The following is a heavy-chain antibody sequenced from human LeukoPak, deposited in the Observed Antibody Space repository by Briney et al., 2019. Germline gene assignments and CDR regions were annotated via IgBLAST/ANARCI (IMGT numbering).Heavy chain of an antibody. J-gene: IGHJ4*02. Sequence: GASVKVSCKASGYTFSTYYMHWVRQAPGQGLEWVGVVNPTGGTTTYAQKFQGRVTMTRDTSSSTVYMELSGLRIEDTAVYYCSRDSGGSYNDYWGQGTMVTVSS. D-gene: IGHD1-26*01. CDR1: GYTFSTYY. CDR3: SRDSGGSYNDY. CDR2: VNPTGGTT. V-gene: IGHV1-46*01.